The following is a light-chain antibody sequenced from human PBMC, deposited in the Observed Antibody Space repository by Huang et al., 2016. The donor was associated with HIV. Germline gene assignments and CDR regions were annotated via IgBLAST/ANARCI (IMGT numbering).Light chain of an antibody. CDR1: QSVSHK. V-gene: IGKV3-15*01. J-gene: IGKJ3*01. Sequence: EVVMTQSPAPLSVSPGERATLSCRASQSVSHKLAWYQHKPGQAPRLLVYGASTRATGIPARFSGSGSGTEFTLTISSLQSEDFAVYYCQHYNNWPPFTFGPGTKVDIK. CDR3: QHYNNWPPFT. CDR2: GAS.